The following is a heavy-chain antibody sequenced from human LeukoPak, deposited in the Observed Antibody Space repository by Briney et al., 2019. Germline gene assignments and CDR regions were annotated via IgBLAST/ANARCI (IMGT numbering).Heavy chain of an antibody. J-gene: IGHJ4*02. CDR2: ISGSGGTI. CDR1: GFSFSDYA. CDR3: AKVLGSRIAVSDPFDY. D-gene: IGHD2-21*01. Sequence: PGGSLRLSCAASGFSFSDYAMNWVRQAPGKGLEWVSAISGSGGTIFYADSVKGRFTISRDHSKNTLYLQMNSLRAEDTAVYYCAKVLGSRIAVSDPFDYWGQGTLVTVSS. V-gene: IGHV3-23*01.